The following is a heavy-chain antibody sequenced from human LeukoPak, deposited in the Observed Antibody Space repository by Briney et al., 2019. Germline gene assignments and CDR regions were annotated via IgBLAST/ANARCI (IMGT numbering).Heavy chain of an antibody. CDR1: GYTLTKLS. J-gene: IGHJ3*02. D-gene: IGHD6-19*01. CDR3: ATPKKRGEYSSGWYDAFDI. CDR2: FDPEDGET. Sequence: ASVKVSCKVSGYTLTKLSMHWVRQAPGKGLEWMGGFDPEDGETIYAQKFQGRVTMTEDTSTDTAYMELSSLRSEDTAVYYCATPKKRGEYSSGWYDAFDIWGQGTMVTVSS. V-gene: IGHV1-24*01.